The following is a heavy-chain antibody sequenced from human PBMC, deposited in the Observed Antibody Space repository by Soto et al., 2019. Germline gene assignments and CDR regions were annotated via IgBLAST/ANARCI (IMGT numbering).Heavy chain of an antibody. Sequence: SETLSLTFAVSGGSISSSNWWSWVRQPPGKGLEWIGEIYHSGSTNYNPSLKSRVTISVDKSKNQFSLKLSSVTAADTAVYYCASHGRAQPFDYSGQGTLVTLSS. D-gene: IGHD6-13*01. V-gene: IGHV4-4*02. CDR3: ASHGRAQPFDY. J-gene: IGHJ4*02. CDR2: IYHSGST. CDR1: GGSISSSNW.